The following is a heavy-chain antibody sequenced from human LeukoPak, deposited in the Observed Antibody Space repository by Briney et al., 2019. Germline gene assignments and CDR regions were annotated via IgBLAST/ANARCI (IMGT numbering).Heavy chain of an antibody. CDR2: ISSSSSTI. Sequence: GGSLRLSCAASGLTFSSYSMNWVRQAPGKGLEWVSYISSSSSTIYYADSVKGRFTISRDNAKNSLYLQMNSLRAEDTAVYYCARGRYDMDVWGKGTTVTVSS. J-gene: IGHJ6*03. V-gene: IGHV3-48*01. CDR1: GLTFSSYS. CDR3: ARGRYDMDV.